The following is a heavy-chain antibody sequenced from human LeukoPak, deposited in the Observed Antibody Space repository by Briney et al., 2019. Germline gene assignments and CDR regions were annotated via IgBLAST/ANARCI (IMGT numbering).Heavy chain of an antibody. J-gene: IGHJ4*02. CDR1: GFTFSNFY. D-gene: IGHD1/OR15-1a*01. Sequence: PGGSLRLSCAASGFTFSNFYMHWVRQAPGKGLERVALMSYHGGLKYYGGAVRGRFTISRDNSESTLHLEMTSLRPYDTAVYYCAKGGEQKTFRWGMDYWGQGTLVTVSS. V-gene: IGHV3-30*18. CDR2: MSYHGGLK. CDR3: AKGGEQKTFRWGMDY.